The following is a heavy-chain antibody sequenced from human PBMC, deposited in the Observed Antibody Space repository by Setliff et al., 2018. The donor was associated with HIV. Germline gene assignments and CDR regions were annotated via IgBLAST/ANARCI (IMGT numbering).Heavy chain of an antibody. CDR2: ISWKSTIV. D-gene: IGHD1-26*01. J-gene: IGHJ6*04. V-gene: IGHV3-9*01. CDR3: VKDGTPIGRYYQYFHV. Sequence: GGSLRLSCTGPGILFDSYAMHWVRRAPGKGLEWVSSISWKSTIVAYADFAKGRFNISRDNAKPSLFLHMSSLKIEDTALYYCVKDGTPIGRYYQYFHVWGEGIMVTVSS. CDR1: GILFDSYA.